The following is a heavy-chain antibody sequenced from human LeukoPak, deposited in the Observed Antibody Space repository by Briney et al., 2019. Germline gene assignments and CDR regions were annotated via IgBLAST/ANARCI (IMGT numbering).Heavy chain of an antibody. CDR1: GGSFSGYY. CDR3: ARESLSATSRAFDI. Sequence: KPSETLSLTCAVYGGSFSGYYWSWIRQPPGKGLEWIGEINHSGSTNYNPSLKSRVTISVDTSKNQFSLKLSSVTAADTAVYYCARESLSATSRAFDIWGQGTMVTVSS. V-gene: IGHV4-34*01. J-gene: IGHJ3*02. D-gene: IGHD2-15*01. CDR2: INHSGST.